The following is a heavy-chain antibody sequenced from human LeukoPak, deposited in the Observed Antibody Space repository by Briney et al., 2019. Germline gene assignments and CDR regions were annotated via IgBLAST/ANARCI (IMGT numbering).Heavy chain of an antibody. CDR2: INSDGSWT. Sequence: GGSLRLSCAASGNYWMHWVRQAPGKGLVWVSHINSDGSWTSYADSVKGRFTISKDNAKNTVYLQMNNLRAEDTAVYYCVSFYETYWGRETLVTVSS. V-gene: IGHV3-74*01. CDR3: VSFYETY. D-gene: IGHD2-2*01. J-gene: IGHJ4*02. CDR1: GNYW.